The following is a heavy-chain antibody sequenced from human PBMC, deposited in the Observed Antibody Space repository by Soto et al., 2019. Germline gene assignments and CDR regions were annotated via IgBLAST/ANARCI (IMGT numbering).Heavy chain of an antibody. CDR2: ISAYNGNT. V-gene: IGHV1-18*01. Sequence: QVQLVQSGAEVKKPGASVKVSCKASGYTFTSYGISWVRQAPGQELEWMGWISAYNGNTNYAQKLQVRVTMTTDTSTSTASLALRILISDDTAVSSCARETSRSFHDYCGQVTLVTVSA. CDR3: ARETSRSFHDY. J-gene: IGHJ4*02. CDR1: GYTFTSYG. D-gene: IGHD6-13*01.